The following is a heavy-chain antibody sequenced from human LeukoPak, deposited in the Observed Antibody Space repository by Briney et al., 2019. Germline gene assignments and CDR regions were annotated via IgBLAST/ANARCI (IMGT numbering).Heavy chain of an antibody. V-gene: IGHV3-23*01. CDR1: GFTFSSYA. J-gene: IGHJ4*02. CDR3: ANRAYRYYVGLYYFDS. D-gene: IGHD4-11*01. Sequence: GGSLKLSCAASGFTFSSYAMSWVRQAPGKGLEWVSAISGSGGSTYYADSVKGRFTISRDNSKNTLYLQMNSLRAEDTAVYYCANRAYRYYVGLYYFDSWGQGTLVTVSS. CDR2: ISGSGGST.